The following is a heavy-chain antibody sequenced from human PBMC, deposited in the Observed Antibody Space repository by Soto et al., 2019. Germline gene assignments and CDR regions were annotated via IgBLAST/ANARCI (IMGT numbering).Heavy chain of an antibody. V-gene: IGHV5-10-1*01. CDR2: IDPSDSYT. CDR1: GYSFTSYW. J-gene: IGHJ4*02. D-gene: IGHD6-13*01. Sequence: GASLKISCKGSGYSFTSYWISWVRQMPGKGLEWMGRIDPSDSYTNYSPSFQGHVTISADKSISTAYLQWSSLKASDTAVYYCARLQAAAGDNDLTFDYWGQGTLVTVSS. CDR3: ARLQAAAGDNDLTFDY.